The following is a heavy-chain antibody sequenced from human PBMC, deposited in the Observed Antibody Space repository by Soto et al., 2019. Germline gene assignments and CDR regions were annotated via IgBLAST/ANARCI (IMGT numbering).Heavy chain of an antibody. V-gene: IGHV1-18*01. Sequence: QVQLVQSGAEVKKPGASVKVSCKASGYTFTSYGISWVRQAPGQGLEWMGWISAYNGNTNYAQKLQGRVTMTTDTTTSTGNMELWSLGSDDTAVNCCARGSTVETGSYWGQGTLVTVSS. CDR1: GYTFTSYG. CDR2: ISAYNGNT. D-gene: IGHD4-17*01. CDR3: ARGSTVETGSY. J-gene: IGHJ4*02.